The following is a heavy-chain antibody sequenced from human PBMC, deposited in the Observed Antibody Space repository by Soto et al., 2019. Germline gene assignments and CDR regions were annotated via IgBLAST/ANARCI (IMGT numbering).Heavy chain of an antibody. Sequence: SETLSLTCTVSGDSITSKTYSWGWVRQPPGKGLEYIGTIHFSENTYYNPSLNSRVTISVDTSKNQFSLKLTSVTAADTALYYCARSNSGYYKWFDPWGQGTLVT. D-gene: IGHD3-3*01. CDR3: ARSNSGYYKWFDP. CDR1: GDSITSKTYS. V-gene: IGHV4-39*01. J-gene: IGHJ5*02. CDR2: IHFSENT.